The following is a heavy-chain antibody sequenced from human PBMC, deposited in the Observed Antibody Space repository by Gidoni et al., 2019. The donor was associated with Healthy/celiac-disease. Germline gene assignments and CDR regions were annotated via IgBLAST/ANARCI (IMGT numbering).Heavy chain of an antibody. CDR3: AKDLDTGYSSSWSWMY. CDR1: GVTFRRYA. V-gene: IGHV3-23*01. J-gene: IGHJ4*02. Sequence: EVQLLESGGGLVQPGGSLRLSCAASGVTFRRYAMSWVRPAPGKGLEWVSAISGSGGSTYYADSVKGRFTISRDNSKNTLYLQMNSLRAEDTAVYYCAKDLDTGYSSSWSWMYWGQGTLVTVSS. D-gene: IGHD6-13*01. CDR2: ISGSGGST.